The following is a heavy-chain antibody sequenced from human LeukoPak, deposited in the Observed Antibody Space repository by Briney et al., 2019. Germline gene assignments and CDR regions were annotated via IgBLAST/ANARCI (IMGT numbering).Heavy chain of an antibody. Sequence: GGSLRLSCAASGFTFSSYWMHWVRQTPGKGLVWVSRINPDRTSTNYADSVKGRFTISRDNAKNTVDLQMNSLRGEDTAVYYCARDAGDCGGDCPRWFDPWGQGTLVTVSS. D-gene: IGHD2-21*02. CDR2: INPDRTST. CDR3: ARDAGDCGGDCPRWFDP. V-gene: IGHV3-74*01. CDR1: GFTFSSYW. J-gene: IGHJ5*02.